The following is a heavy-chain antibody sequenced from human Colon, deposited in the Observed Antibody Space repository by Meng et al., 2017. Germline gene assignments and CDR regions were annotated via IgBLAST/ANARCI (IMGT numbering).Heavy chain of an antibody. CDR2: IYSSGTT. Sequence: SETLSLTCSVSGGSISRGGYYWSWIRQPAGKRLEWIGRIYSSGTTNFNPSLKSRVTISVDTSKNQFSLKLTSVTAADTAVYYCARDGAHYYGSEGLLPGDDAFDIWGQGTMVTVSS. V-gene: IGHV4-61*02. CDR3: ARDGAHYYGSEGLLPGDDAFDI. D-gene: IGHD3-10*01. CDR1: GGSISRGGYY. J-gene: IGHJ3*02.